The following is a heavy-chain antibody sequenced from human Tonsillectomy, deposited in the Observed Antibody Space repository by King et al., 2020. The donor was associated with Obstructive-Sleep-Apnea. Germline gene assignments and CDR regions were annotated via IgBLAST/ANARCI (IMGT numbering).Heavy chain of an antibody. D-gene: IGHD1-26*01. CDR2: VNHGGST. J-gene: IGHJ6*02. CDR1: GGSFSGYY. Sequence: VQLQQWGAGLLKPSETLSLTCAVYGGSFSGYYWTWIRQPPGEGLEWIGEVNHGGSTNYNPSLKSRVTISVDTSKNQFSLKVSSVTAADTAVYYCARGEVGAATNYYYYDLDVWGQGTTVTVSS. CDR3: ARGEVGAATNYYYYDLDV. V-gene: IGHV4-34*01.